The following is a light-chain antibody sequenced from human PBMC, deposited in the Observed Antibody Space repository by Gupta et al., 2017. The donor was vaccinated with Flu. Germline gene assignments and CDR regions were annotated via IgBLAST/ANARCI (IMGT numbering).Light chain of an antibody. CDR2: GAS. Sequence: EIVLTQSPGTLSLSPGERATLSCRASQSVSSSYLAWYQQKPGQAPRLLIYGASSRATGIPDRFSGSGSGTEFTLTISRREPEDFAVYYCQHESSSPLAFGQGTQLDIK. CDR1: QSVSSSY. J-gene: IGKJ5*01. CDR3: QHESSSPLA. V-gene: IGKV3-20*01.